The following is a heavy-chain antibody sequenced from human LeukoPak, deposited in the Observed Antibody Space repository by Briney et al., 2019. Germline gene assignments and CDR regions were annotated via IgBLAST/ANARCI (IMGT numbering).Heavy chain of an antibody. CDR1: GFTFSSYW. CDR3: ARGGYRYEY. D-gene: IGHD5-12*01. Sequence: GGSLRLSCAASGFTFSSYWMSWVRQAPGKGLEWVANIKEDGSEKKYYEDSVKGRFTISRDNNKKSLYLQMNSLRAEDTAVYYCARGGYRYEYWGQGTLVTVSS. V-gene: IGHV3-7*04. CDR2: IKEDGSEKK. J-gene: IGHJ4*02.